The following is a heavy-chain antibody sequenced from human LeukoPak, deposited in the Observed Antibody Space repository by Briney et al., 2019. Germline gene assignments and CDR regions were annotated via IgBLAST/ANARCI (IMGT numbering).Heavy chain of an antibody. D-gene: IGHD4-23*01. J-gene: IGHJ3*02. CDR3: ARDYGGSGAFDI. CDR2: IFSTGNT. V-gene: IGHV4-59*01. CDR1: GGSISNYY. Sequence: SETLSLTCTVPGGSISNYYWSWSRQPPGKGLEWIGYIFSTGNTNYNPSLKSRVTISVDTSQNQFSLRLTSVTAADTAVYYCARDYGGSGAFDIWAHGTMVTVSS.